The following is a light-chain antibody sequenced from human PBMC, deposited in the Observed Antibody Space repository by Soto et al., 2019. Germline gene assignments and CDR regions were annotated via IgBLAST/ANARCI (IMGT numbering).Light chain of an antibody. CDR1: QSVSSSY. CDR2: GAS. Sequence: EIVFSQSPATLSLSPGERATLSCRASQSVSSSYLAWYQHKPGQAPRLLIYGASSRATGIPDRFSGSGSGTDFTLTISRLEPEDFAVYQCQQYGSSPTFGQGTKVDIK. J-gene: IGKJ1*01. CDR3: QQYGSSPT. V-gene: IGKV3-20*01.